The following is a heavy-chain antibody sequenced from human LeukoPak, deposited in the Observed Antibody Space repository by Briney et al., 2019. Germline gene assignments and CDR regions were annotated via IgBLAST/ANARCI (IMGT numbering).Heavy chain of an antibody. CDR3: ARADTAMDLYYFDY. D-gene: IGHD5-18*01. CDR2: IYYSGST. J-gene: IGHJ4*02. V-gene: IGHV4-39*07. CDR1: GGSISSSSYY. Sequence: SETLSLTCTVSGGSISSSSYYWGWIRQPPGKGLEWIGSIYYSGSTYYNPSLKSRVTISVDTSKNQFSLKLSSVTAADTAVYYCARADTAMDLYYFDYWGQGTLVTVSS.